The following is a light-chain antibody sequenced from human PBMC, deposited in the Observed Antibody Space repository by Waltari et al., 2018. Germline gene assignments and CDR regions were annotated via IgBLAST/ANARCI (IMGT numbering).Light chain of an antibody. CDR3: ALDMGSGIWV. CDR1: SGSLSTTSY. CDR2: NAN. J-gene: IGLJ3*02. Sequence: QTVVTQEPSLSVSPGGTVTLTCALSSGSLSTTSYATWYQQTPGPAPRPLVYNANARSSGVPVRFSGSILGNTAALTITGAQADDESDYYCALDMGSGIWVFGGGTRLTVL. V-gene: IGLV8-61*01.